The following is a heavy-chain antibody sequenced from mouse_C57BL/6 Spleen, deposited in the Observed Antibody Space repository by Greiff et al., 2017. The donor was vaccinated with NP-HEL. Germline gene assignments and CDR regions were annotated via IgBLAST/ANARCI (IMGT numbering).Heavy chain of an antibody. CDR3: ARHEGMYYYGSSAYAMDY. V-gene: IGHV1-62-2*01. CDR1: GYTFTEYT. J-gene: IGHJ4*01. D-gene: IGHD1-1*01. Sequence: VQLQQSGAELVKPGASVKLSCKASGYTFTEYTIHWVKQRSGQGLEWIGWFYPGSGSIKYNEKFKDKATLTADKSSSTVYMGISRLTSEGSAVYFCARHEGMYYYGSSAYAMDYWGQGTSVTVSS. CDR2: FYPGSGSI.